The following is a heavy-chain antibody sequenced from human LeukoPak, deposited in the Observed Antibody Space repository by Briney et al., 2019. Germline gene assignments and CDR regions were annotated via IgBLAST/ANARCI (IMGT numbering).Heavy chain of an antibody. CDR2: INPADSDT. V-gene: IGHV5-51*01. J-gene: IGHJ3*02. Sequence: GESLKISCKGSGYTFTHYWIGWVRQMPGKGLEWMGIINPADSDTRYSPSFQGQVLISADKSISTAYLHWGSPKASDTAMYFCARRRSSTSDAVDIWGQGTMVTVS. CDR3: ARRRSSTSDAVDI. CDR1: GYTFTHYW.